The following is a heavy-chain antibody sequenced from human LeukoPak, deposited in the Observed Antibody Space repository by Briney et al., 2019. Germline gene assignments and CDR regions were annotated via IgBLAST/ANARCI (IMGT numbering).Heavy chain of an antibody. CDR2: INPSGGST. J-gene: IGHJ3*02. Sequence: GASVKVSCKASGYTFTSYYMHWVRQAPGQGLEWMGIINPSGGSTSYAQKFQGRVTMTRDTSTSTVYMELSSLRSEDTAVYYCATNGSSWEAFDIWGEGTMVTVSS. V-gene: IGHV1-46*01. D-gene: IGHD6-13*01. CDR3: ATNGSSWEAFDI. CDR1: GYTFTSYY.